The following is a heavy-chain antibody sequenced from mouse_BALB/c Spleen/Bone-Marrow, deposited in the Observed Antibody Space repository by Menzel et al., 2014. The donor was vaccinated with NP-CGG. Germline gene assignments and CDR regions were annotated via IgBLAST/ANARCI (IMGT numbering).Heavy chain of an antibody. CDR3: ARDINYDVYWYFDV. J-gene: IGHJ1*01. CDR2: SRNKANGYTT. V-gene: IGHV7-3*02. D-gene: IGHD2-4*01. Sequence: EVKLVGSGGGLAQPGGSLRLSCATSGFTFTDYYMSWVRQPPGKALEWLGFSRNKANGYTTEYSAFVEGRFTISRDNSQSILHLQMNTLRAEDSATYYCARDINYDVYWYFDVWGAGTTVTVSS. CDR1: GFTFTDYY.